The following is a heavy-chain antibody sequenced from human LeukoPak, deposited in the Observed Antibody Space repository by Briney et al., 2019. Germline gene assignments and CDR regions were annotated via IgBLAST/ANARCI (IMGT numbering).Heavy chain of an antibody. CDR1: GFTVSGTY. Sequence: GGSLRLSCAASGFTVSGTYMDWVRQAPGKGLEWVSVIYGGGGTVYADSVKGRFTISRDNSKNMVYLQMNSLRAEDTAVYYCARDHGRSSTSCRVWGQGTLVTVSS. CDR3: ARDHGRSSTSCRV. V-gene: IGHV3-66*01. J-gene: IGHJ4*02. CDR2: IYGGGGT. D-gene: IGHD2-2*01.